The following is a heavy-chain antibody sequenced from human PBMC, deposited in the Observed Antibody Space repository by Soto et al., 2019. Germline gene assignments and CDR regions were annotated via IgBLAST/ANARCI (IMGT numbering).Heavy chain of an antibody. Sequence: PSQTLSLTCVISGDSVSSNSAAWNWSRHSPSRGLEWLGRTYYRPKWYNDYAVSVKSRITINPDTSKNQFSLQLTSVTPEDTAVYYCARALAMVPYYFDYWGQGTLVTVSS. CDR3: ARALAMVPYYFDY. J-gene: IGHJ4*02. CDR2: TYYRPKWYN. V-gene: IGHV6-1*01. CDR1: GDSVSSNSAA. D-gene: IGHD5-18*01.